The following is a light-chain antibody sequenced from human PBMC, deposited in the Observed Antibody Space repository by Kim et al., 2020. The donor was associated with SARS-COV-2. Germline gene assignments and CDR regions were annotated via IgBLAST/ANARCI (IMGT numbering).Light chain of an antibody. Sequence: KTVTISCTRSSGSIASNYVQWYQQRPGSAPTTVIYEDNQRSSGVPDRFSGSIDSSSNSASLTISGLKTEDEADYYCQSYDSSNDVVFGGGTQLTVL. CDR1: SGSIASNY. J-gene: IGLJ2*01. CDR2: EDN. V-gene: IGLV6-57*03. CDR3: QSYDSSNDVV.